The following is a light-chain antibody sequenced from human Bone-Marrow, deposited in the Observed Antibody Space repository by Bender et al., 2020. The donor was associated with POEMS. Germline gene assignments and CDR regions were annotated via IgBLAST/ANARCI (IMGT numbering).Light chain of an antibody. CDR2: DDS. CDR3: QVWDSSSDHPV. Sequence: SYDLTQPPSVAVSPGQTARITCSGDVLPKQYAYWYQQKPGQAPVLVVYDDSDRPSGIPERFSGSNSGNTATLTISRVEAGDEADYCCQVWDSSSDHPVFGGGTKLTVL. CDR1: VLPKQY. V-gene: IGLV3-21*02. J-gene: IGLJ2*01.